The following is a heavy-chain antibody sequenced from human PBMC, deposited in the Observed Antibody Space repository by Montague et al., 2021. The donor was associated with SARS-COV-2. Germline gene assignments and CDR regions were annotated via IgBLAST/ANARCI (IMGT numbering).Heavy chain of an antibody. CDR2: IYYSGST. CDR3: ARDRGYFDWLFHSDYYYYGMDV. CDR1: GASISSGGYY. V-gene: IGHV4-31*03. J-gene: IGHJ6*02. Sequence: TLSLTCTVSGASISSGGYYWSWIRQHPGKGLEWIGYIYYSGSTYYNPSLKSRVTISVDTSKNQFSLKLSPVTAADTTVYYCARDRGYFDWLFHSDYYYYGMDVWGQGTTVTVSS. D-gene: IGHD3-9*01.